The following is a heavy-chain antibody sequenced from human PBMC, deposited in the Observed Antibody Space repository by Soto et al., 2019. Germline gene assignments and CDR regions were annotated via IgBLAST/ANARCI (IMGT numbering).Heavy chain of an antibody. CDR3: ARVRSSSSAARWLDY. D-gene: IGHD6-6*01. V-gene: IGHV1-8*01. J-gene: IGHJ4*02. Sequence: GASVKVSCKASGYTFTSYDINWVRQATGQGLEWMGWMNPNSGNTDYAQKFQGRVTMTRNTSISTAYMELSRLRSDDTAVYYCARVRSSSSAARWLDYWGQGTLVTVSS. CDR1: GYTFTSYD. CDR2: MNPNSGNT.